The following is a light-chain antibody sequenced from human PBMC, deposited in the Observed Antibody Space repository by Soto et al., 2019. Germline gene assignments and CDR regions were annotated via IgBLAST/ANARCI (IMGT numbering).Light chain of an antibody. V-gene: IGLV1-44*01. Sequence: QSVLTQPPSASGTPGQRVTISCSGSSSNVGSNTVNWYQHLPGTAPKLLIFSNYQRPSGVPDRFSGSKSGTSASLAISRLQSEDEADYFCAAWDDSLHGPVFGGGTKLTVL. J-gene: IGLJ2*01. CDR2: SNY. CDR1: SSNVGSNT. CDR3: AAWDDSLHGPV.